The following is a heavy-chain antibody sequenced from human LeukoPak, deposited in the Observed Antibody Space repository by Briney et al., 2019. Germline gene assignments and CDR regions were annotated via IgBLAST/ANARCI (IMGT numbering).Heavy chain of an antibody. CDR1: GFTFSSYA. D-gene: IGHD3-10*01. CDR2: ISGSGGST. J-gene: IGHJ4*02. CDR3: AKGRGVMVRGVHGVYFDY. V-gene: IGHV3-23*01. Sequence: PGGSLRLSCAASGFTFSSYAMSWVRQAPGKGLEWVSAISGSGGSTYYADSVKGRFTISRDNSKNTLYLQMNSLRAEDTAVYYCAKGRGVMVRGVHGVYFDYWGQGTLVTVSS.